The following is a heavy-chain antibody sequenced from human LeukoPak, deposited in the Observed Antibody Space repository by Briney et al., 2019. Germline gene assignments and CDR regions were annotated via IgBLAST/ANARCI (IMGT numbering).Heavy chain of an antibody. V-gene: IGHV3-30*02. CDR2: IRYDGSNK. J-gene: IGHJ4*02. CDR1: GFTFSSYG. Sequence: PGGSLRLSCAASGFTFSSYGMHWVRQAPGKGLEWVAFIRYDGSNKYYADSVKGRFTISRDNAKNSLYLQMNSLRAENTAVYYCAREWELLDYFDYWGQGTLVTVSS. CDR3: AREWELLDYFDY. D-gene: IGHD1-26*01.